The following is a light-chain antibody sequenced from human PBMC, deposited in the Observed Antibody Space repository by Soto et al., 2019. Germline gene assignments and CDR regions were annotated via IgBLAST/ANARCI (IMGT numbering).Light chain of an antibody. CDR2: EVS. Sequence: QSALTQPRSVSGSPGQSVTISCTGTSSDVGGYKFVSWYQQHPGKAPKFMIYEVSKRPSGVPDRFSGSKSGNTAFQTISGLQAEDEADYYCCSYAGFYTSVFGTGTKVTVL. CDR3: CSYAGFYTSV. V-gene: IGLV2-11*01. CDR1: SSDVGGYKF. J-gene: IGLJ1*01.